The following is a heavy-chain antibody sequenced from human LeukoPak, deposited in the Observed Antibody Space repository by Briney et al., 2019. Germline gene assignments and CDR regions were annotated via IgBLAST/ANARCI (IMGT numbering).Heavy chain of an antibody. D-gene: IGHD6-6*01. V-gene: IGHV3-23*01. CDR3: AKDNSSSSFFDY. Sequence: GGSLRLSCAASGFTFSSYAMSWVRQAPGKGLEWVSAISGSGGSTYYADSVKGRFTISRDNSKNTLYLQMSSLRAEDTAVYYCAKDNSSSSFFDYWGQGTLVTVSS. CDR2: ISGSGGST. J-gene: IGHJ4*02. CDR1: GFTFSSYA.